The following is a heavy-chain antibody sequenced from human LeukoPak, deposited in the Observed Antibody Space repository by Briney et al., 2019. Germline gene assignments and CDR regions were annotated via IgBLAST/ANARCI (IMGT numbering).Heavy chain of an antibody. Sequence: PGGSLRLSCAASGFTVSSNSMSWVRQAPGKGLEWVSVIYSGGGTFYADSVKGRFTISRDNSNNTLYLQMNSLRVEDTAVYYCASRILLAASWGQGTLVTVSS. D-gene: IGHD2-8*01. CDR3: ASRILLAAS. CDR1: GFTVSSNS. V-gene: IGHV3-53*01. CDR2: IYSGGGT. J-gene: IGHJ5*02.